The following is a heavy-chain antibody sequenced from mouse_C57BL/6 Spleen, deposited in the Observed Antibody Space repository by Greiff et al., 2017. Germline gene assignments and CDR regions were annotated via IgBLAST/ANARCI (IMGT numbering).Heavy chain of an antibody. V-gene: IGHV1-66*01. D-gene: IGHD2-4*01. Sequence: VQLQQSGPELVKPGASVKISCKASGYSFTSYYIHWVKQRPGQGLEWIGWIYPGSGNTKYNEKFKGKATLTAYTSSSIAYMQLSSLTSDDSAVYFCARRVYDYDGEDYGGQGTTLTVSS. CDR1: GYSFTSYY. J-gene: IGHJ2*01. CDR3: ARRVYDYDGEDY. CDR2: IYPGSGNT.